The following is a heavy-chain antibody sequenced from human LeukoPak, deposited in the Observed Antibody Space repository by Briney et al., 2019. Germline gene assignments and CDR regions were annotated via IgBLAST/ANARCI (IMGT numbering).Heavy chain of an antibody. D-gene: IGHD2-21*02. Sequence: GESLKIPCKGSGYSFTSYWIGWVRQMPGKGLEWMGIIYPGDSDTRYSPSFQGQVTISADKSISTAYLQWSSLKASDTAMYYCARPRGGPYEDCGGDCYSEVDYWGQGTLVTVSS. CDR3: ARPRGGPYEDCGGDCYSEVDY. J-gene: IGHJ4*02. CDR1: GYSFTSYW. V-gene: IGHV5-51*01. CDR2: IYPGDSDT.